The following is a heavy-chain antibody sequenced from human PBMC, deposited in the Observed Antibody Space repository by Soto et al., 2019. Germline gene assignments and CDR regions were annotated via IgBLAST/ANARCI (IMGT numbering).Heavy chain of an antibody. V-gene: IGHV4-59*08. Sequence: QVQLQESGPGLVKPSETLSLTCTVSGGPISSYYWSWIRQPPGKGLEWIGYIYYSGSTKCNPSLKSRVTISVDTSKNQFSLKLSSVTAADTAVYYCAKHVAATAFDIWGQGTMVTVSS. CDR1: GGPISSYY. CDR3: AKHVAATAFDI. CDR2: IYYSGST. J-gene: IGHJ3*02.